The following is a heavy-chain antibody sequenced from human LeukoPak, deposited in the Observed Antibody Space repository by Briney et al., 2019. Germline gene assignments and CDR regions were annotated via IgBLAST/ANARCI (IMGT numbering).Heavy chain of an antibody. J-gene: IGHJ5*02. Sequence: PSETLSLTCTVSGGSISSYYWSWIRQPPGKGLEWIGYIYYSGSTNYNPSLKSRVTISVDTSKNQFSLKLSSVTAADTAVYYCARQGYCSSTSCYGEGWFDPWGQGTLVTVSS. CDR3: ARQGYCSSTSCYGEGWFDP. CDR1: GGSISSYY. CDR2: IYYSGST. D-gene: IGHD2-2*01. V-gene: IGHV4-59*08.